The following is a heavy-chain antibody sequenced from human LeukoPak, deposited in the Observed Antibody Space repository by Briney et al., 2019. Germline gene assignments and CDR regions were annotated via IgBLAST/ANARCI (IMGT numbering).Heavy chain of an antibody. J-gene: IGHJ4*02. CDR1: GFTFSNYW. CDR3: ARDAKPTYYDILTGYHPWFDY. D-gene: IGHD3-9*01. CDR2: IKQDGSEK. V-gene: IGHV3-7*01. Sequence: GGSLRLSCAASGFTFSNYWMSWVRQAPGKGLEWVANIKQDGSEKYYVDSVKGRFTISRDNAKNSLYLQMNSLRAEDTAVYYCARDAKPTYYDILTGYHPWFDYWGQGTLVTVSS.